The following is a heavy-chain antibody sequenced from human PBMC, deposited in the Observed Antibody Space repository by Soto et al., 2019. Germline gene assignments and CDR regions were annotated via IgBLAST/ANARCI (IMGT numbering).Heavy chain of an antibody. CDR2: INNDGSST. V-gene: IGHV3-74*01. D-gene: IGHD6-6*01. CDR3: ARDGSAGSSSAVYYGDY. CDR1: GFTFSKYW. J-gene: IGHJ4*02. Sequence: EVQLVESGGGLVQPGGSLRLYCAASGFTFSKYWMHWVRQAPGKGLVWVSRINNDGSSTIYADSVKGRFTISRDNAKNTLYLHMNSLRAEDTAGEFCARDGSAGSSSAVYYGDYGGQGTLVTVSS.